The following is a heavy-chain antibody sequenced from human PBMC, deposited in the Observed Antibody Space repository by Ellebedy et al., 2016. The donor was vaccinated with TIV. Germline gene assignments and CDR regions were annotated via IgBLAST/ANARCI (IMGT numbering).Heavy chain of an antibody. Sequence: ASVKVSXXASGYTFGSYGISWVRQAPGQGLEWMGWISAYNGNTNSAQKLQGRVTMTTDTSTSTAYMELRSLRSDDTAVYYCARDRFWWLRIPPYGMDVWGQGTTVTVSS. J-gene: IGHJ6*02. CDR1: GYTFGSYG. V-gene: IGHV1-18*01. D-gene: IGHD5-12*01. CDR2: ISAYNGNT. CDR3: ARDRFWWLRIPPYGMDV.